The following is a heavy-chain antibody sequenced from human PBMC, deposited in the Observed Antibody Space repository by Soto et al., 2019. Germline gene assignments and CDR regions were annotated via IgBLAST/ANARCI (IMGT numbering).Heavy chain of an antibody. D-gene: IGHD2-2*01. Sequence: ASVKVSCKASGGTFSSYAISWVRQAPGQGLEWMGGIIPIFGTANYAQKFQGRVTITADESTSTAYMELGSLRSEDTAVYYCAREYYCSSTSCYGAGYFDYWGQGTLVTVS. CDR1: GGTFSSYA. CDR3: AREYYCSSTSCYGAGYFDY. CDR2: IIPIFGTA. V-gene: IGHV1-69*13. J-gene: IGHJ4*02.